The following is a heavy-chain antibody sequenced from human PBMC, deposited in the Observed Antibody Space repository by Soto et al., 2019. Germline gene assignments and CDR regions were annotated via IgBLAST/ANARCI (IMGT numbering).Heavy chain of an antibody. CDR3: AKGKENTVFGVDTLFDD. D-gene: IGHD3-3*01. Sequence: GGSLRLACAASGFTFRSYAITWVRQAPGKVLEWVSIISGNGGYTYYSDYVRGQFTIYRDNSKKTLYLQMDSLRADDTAVFYCAKGKENTVFGVDTLFDDWGQGTQVTVSS. CDR2: ISGNGGYT. J-gene: IGHJ4*02. CDR1: GFTFRSYA. V-gene: IGHV3-23*01.